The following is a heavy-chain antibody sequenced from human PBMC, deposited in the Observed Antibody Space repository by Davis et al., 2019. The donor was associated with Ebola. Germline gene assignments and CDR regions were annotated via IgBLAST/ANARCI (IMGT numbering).Heavy chain of an antibody. J-gene: IGHJ4*02. V-gene: IGHV1-69*13. Sequence: AASVKVSCKASGGTLSNYAISWVRQAPGQGLEWMGGIIPIFGTEKYAQKFQGRVTITADESTSTAYMELNSLRSEDTAMYYCARGEDCTSASCSTYWGQGTLVTVSS. D-gene: IGHD2-2*01. CDR1: GGTLSNYA. CDR2: IIPIFGTE. CDR3: ARGEDCTSASCSTY.